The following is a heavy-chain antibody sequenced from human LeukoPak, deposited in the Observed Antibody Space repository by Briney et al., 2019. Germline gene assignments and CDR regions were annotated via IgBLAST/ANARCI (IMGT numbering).Heavy chain of an antibody. V-gene: IGHV3-23*01. Sequence: GGSLRLSCGVSGFNFRSSAMNWVRQAPGKGLEWVSSISGSGGTAYYADSVKGRFTISRDNSMNTLYLQMNSLRAEDTAVYYCAKAGSTPMVSWFDPWGQGTLVTVSS. CDR1: GFNFRSSA. J-gene: IGHJ5*02. CDR3: AKAGSTPMVSWFDP. CDR2: ISGSGGTA. D-gene: IGHD5-18*01.